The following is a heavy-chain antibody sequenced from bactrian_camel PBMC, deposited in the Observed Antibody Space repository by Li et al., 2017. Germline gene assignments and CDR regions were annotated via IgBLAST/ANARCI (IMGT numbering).Heavy chain of an antibody. CDR2: HYTGTATT. Sequence: HVQLVESGGGLVQPGGSLRLSCTASGGTYSTYRSYCMGWFRQAPGKERAAVAAHYTGTATTYVADSVKGRFAISEDNAKNILYLQMNSLTPEDTAMYYCGTRRVYLSPCRVWNVPNFGYRDQGTQVTVS. CDR3: GTRRVYLSPCRVWNVPNFGY. CDR1: GGTYSTYR. D-gene: IGHD3*01. J-gene: IGHJ6*01. V-gene: IGHV3S1*01.